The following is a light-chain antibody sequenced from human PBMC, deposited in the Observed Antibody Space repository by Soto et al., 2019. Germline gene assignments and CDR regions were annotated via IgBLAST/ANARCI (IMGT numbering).Light chain of an antibody. CDR3: MQALQTPYT. CDR2: LGF. V-gene: IGKV2-28*01. J-gene: IGKJ2*01. CDR1: QRLLHSNGNIF. Sequence: EIVMTQSPPSLTVTPGEPASISCSSSQRLLHSNGNIFLDWYLQKPGQSPQLLIYLGFNRASGVPDRVSGSAAGTDFTLKISRVEAEDAVVYYGMQALQTPYTFGQWTKLEIK.